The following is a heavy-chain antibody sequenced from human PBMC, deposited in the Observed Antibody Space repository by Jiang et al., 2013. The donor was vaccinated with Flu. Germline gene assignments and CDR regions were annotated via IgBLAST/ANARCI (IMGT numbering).Heavy chain of an antibody. CDR3: ARHGTTTVAAFDY. CDR1: GASISGYY. CDR2: IFYNGKT. Sequence: ETLSLTCTVSGASISGYYWSWIRQPPGKGLEWIGDIFYNGKTNYSPTLKSRVAISGDTSKNQFSLRLSSVSASDTAVYYCARHGTTTVAAFDYWGQGALLTVS. D-gene: IGHD4-17*01. J-gene: IGHJ4*02. V-gene: IGHV4-59*08.